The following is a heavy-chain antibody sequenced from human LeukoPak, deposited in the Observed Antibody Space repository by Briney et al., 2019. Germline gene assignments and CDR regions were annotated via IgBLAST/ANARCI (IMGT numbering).Heavy chain of an antibody. J-gene: IGHJ4*02. CDR2: ISGSGGST. D-gene: IGHD3-22*01. CDR1: GFTFSSYA. Sequence: GGSLRLSCAASGFTFSSYAMSWVRQAPGKGLEWVSAISGSGGSTYYADSVKGRFTISRDNSKNTLYLQMNSLRAEDTAVYYCAKDFRDPVDFPYDSSGYSYYTPSPFDYWGQGTLVTVSS. V-gene: IGHV3-23*01. CDR3: AKDFRDPVDFPYDSSGYSYYTPSPFDY.